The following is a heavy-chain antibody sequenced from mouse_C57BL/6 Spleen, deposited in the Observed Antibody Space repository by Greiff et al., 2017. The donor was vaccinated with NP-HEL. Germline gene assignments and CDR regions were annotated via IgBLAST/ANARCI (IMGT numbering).Heavy chain of an antibody. D-gene: IGHD2-5*01. J-gene: IGHJ4*01. CDR2: IYPGSGNT. CDR3: ARDSNYPYAMDY. Sequence: VKLMESGPELVKPGASVKISCKASGYSFTSYYIHWVKQRPGQGLEWIGWIYPGSGNTKYNEKFKGKATLTADTSSSTAYMQLSSLTSEDSAVYYCARDSNYPYAMDYWGQGTSVTVSS. CDR1: GYSFTSYY. V-gene: IGHV1-66*01.